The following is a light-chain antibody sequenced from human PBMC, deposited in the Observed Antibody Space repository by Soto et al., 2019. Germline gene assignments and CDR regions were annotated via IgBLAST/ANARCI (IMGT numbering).Light chain of an antibody. V-gene: IGKV3-15*01. Sequence: EIVMTQAPATLSVSPGERATLSCRASQSVSSNLAWYQQKPGQAPRLLIYGASTRATGIPARFSGSGSGTECTLTISSLQSEDFAVYYCQQYNNWPPLLTFGGGTKVDIK. J-gene: IGKJ4*01. CDR2: GAS. CDR3: QQYNNWPPLLT. CDR1: QSVSSN.